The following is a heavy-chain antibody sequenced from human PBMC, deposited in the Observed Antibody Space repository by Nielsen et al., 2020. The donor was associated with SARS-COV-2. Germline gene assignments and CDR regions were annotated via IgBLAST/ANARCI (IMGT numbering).Heavy chain of an antibody. Sequence: VRQMPGKGLEWMGIIYPGDSDTRYSPSFQGQVTISAGKSISTAYLQWSSLKASDTAMYYCARQREGQWLVDYWGQGTLVTVSS. CDR2: IYPGDSDT. J-gene: IGHJ4*02. CDR3: ARQREGQWLVDY. D-gene: IGHD6-19*01. V-gene: IGHV5-51*01.